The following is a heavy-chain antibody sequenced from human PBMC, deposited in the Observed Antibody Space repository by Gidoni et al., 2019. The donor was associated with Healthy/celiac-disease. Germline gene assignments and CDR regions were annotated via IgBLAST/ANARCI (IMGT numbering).Heavy chain of an antibody. Sequence: EVLLVESGGGLVQPGGSLGLPCAASGFTFSSFWMSWVRQAPGKGLEWVANIKQDGSEIHYVQSVKGRFTISRDNAKNSLDLQMNSLRAEDTAVYYCARRYFDYWGQGTLVTVSS. CDR2: IKQDGSEI. CDR1: GFTFSSFW. V-gene: IGHV3-7*01. CDR3: ARRYFDY. J-gene: IGHJ4*03.